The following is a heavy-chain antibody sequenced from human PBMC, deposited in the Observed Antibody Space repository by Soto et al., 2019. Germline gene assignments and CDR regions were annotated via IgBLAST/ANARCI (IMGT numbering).Heavy chain of an antibody. CDR3: ARDRDYTYGYDLYHYGMDV. CDR1: GFTFSSYW. D-gene: IGHD5-18*01. Sequence: PGGSLRLSCAASGFTFSSYWMSWVRQAPGKGLEWVANIKQDGSEKYYVDSVKGRFTISRDNARNSLYLQMNSLRAEDTAVYFCARDRDYTYGYDLYHYGMDVWGQGTTVTVSS. J-gene: IGHJ6*02. CDR2: IKQDGSEK. V-gene: IGHV3-7*01.